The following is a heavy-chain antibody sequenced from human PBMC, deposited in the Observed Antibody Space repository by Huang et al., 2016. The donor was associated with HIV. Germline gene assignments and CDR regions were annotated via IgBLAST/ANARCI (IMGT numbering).Heavy chain of an antibody. D-gene: IGHD2-15*01. CDR3: AKESRWFSDFDQ. Sequence: QVQLVESGGGVVQPGTSLGLSCAASGFIFSNFGMHWVRQAPGKGLWWVAVISYDGRSDRYSDSVKGRFTISRDNDKNTLSLEMNRLRHDDTAVYYCAKESRWFSDFDQWGQGTLVTVSS. CDR1: GFIFSNFG. V-gene: IGHV3-30*18. CDR2: ISYDGRSD. J-gene: IGHJ5*02.